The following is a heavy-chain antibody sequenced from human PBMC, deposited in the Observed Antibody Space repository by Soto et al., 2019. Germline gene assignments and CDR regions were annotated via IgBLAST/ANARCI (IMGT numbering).Heavy chain of an antibody. CDR3: ARGEGLLWFGELLKIYYYGMDV. D-gene: IGHD3-10*01. J-gene: IGHJ6*02. V-gene: IGHV3-30-3*01. Sequence: RLSCAASGFTFSSYAMHWVRQAPGKGLEWVAVISYDGSNKYYADSVKGRFTISRDNSKNTLYLQMNSLRAEDTAVYYCARGEGLLWFGELLKIYYYGMDVWGQGTTVTVSS. CDR1: GFTFSSYA. CDR2: ISYDGSNK.